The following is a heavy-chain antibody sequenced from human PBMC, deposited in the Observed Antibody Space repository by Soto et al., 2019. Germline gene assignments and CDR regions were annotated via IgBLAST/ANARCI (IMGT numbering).Heavy chain of an antibody. Sequence: PSETLSLTCTVSDDSLSSRGYYWSWIRQHPGKGLEWIGYIYHNGRTYYNPSLRSRLTISVDTSKNQFSLKLSSVTAADTAVYYCARGGGLGQWLVRDYDYWGQGTLVTVSS. CDR1: DDSLSSRGYY. D-gene: IGHD6-19*01. J-gene: IGHJ4*02. V-gene: IGHV4-31*03. CDR2: IYHNGRT. CDR3: ARGGGLGQWLVRDYDY.